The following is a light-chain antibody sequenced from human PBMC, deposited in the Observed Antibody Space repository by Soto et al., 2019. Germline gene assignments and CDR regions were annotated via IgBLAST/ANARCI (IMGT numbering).Light chain of an antibody. CDR2: AAS. V-gene: IGKV1-12*01. CDR3: QQAISFPLS. CDR1: QAISRW. J-gene: IGKJ3*01. Sequence: DLQMTQSPSSVSASVGDRVTITCRASQAISRWLAWYHQAPGKAPKLLIYAASHLQSGVPSRFSGSGSGTNFSLTISSLQPEDFATFFCQQAISFPLSFGPGTKVDMK.